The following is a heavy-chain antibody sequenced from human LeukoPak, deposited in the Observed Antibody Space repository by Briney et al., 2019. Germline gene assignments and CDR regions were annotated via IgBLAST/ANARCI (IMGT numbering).Heavy chain of an antibody. J-gene: IGHJ4*02. D-gene: IGHD1-26*01. CDR3: AKDDDVGATTAIDY. Sequence: PVGSLRLSCAASGFTFSRYGMHWVRQAPGKGLEWVTVIWSDGSYKYYANSVKGRFTISRDNSKSTLYLQMDSLRAEDTAVYYCAKDDDVGATTAIDYWGQGTLVTVSS. V-gene: IGHV3-33*06. CDR2: IWSDGSYK. CDR1: GFTFSRYG.